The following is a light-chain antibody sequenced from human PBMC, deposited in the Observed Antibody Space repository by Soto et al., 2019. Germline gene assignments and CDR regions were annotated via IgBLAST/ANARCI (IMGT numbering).Light chain of an antibody. J-gene: IGKJ1*01. Sequence: EVVLTQSPGTLSLSPWDTATLSCRASQSVSSSYLAWYQQKPGQAPRLLIYGASSRATGIPDRFSGSGSGTDFTLTISRLEPEDFAVYYCQQYGSSPRTFGQGTKVDIK. CDR3: QQYGSSPRT. V-gene: IGKV3-20*01. CDR1: QSVSSSY. CDR2: GAS.